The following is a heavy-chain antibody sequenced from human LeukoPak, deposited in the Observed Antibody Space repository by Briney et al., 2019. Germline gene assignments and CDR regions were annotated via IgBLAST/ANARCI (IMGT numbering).Heavy chain of an antibody. D-gene: IGHD1-26*01. J-gene: IGHJ4*02. Sequence: GGSLRLSCAASGFTFSSYAMHWVRQAPGKGLEWVAVISYDGSNKYYADSAKGRFTISRDNSKNTLYLQMNSLRAEDTAVYYCARTQDPAKKSGSYSPPISQAPLDWGQGTLVTVSS. CDR1: GFTFSSYA. V-gene: IGHV3-30-3*01. CDR3: ARTQDPAKKSGSYSPPISQAPLD. CDR2: ISYDGSNK.